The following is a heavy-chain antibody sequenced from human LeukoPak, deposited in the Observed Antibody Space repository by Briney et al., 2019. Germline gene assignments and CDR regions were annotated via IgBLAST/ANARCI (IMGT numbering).Heavy chain of an antibody. J-gene: IGHJ4*02. V-gene: IGHV1-8*01. D-gene: IGHD3-3*01. CDR1: GYTFTSYD. CDR2: MNPNSGNT. Sequence: ASVTVSCTASGYTFTSYDINWVRQATGQGLEWMGWMNPNSGNTGYAQKFQGRVTMTRNTSISTAYMELSSLRSEDTAVYYCARGNDYDFWSGYTNFDYWGQGTLVTVSS. CDR3: ARGNDYDFWSGYTNFDY.